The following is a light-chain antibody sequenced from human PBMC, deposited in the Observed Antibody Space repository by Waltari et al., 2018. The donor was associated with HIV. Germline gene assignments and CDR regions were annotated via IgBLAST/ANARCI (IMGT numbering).Light chain of an antibody. Sequence: EIVMMQSPATLSVSPGERATLSCRASQSVSSNLAWYQQKPGQAPRLLIYGASTRATGIPARFSGSGSGTEFTLTISSLQSEDFAVYYCQQYNYWPVTFGQGTKVEIK. V-gene: IGKV3-15*01. CDR3: QQYNYWPVT. CDR2: GAS. J-gene: IGKJ1*01. CDR1: QSVSSN.